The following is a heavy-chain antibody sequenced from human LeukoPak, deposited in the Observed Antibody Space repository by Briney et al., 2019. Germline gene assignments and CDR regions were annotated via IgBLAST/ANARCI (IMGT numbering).Heavy chain of an antibody. Sequence: SVKVSCKASGGTFSSYAISWVRQAPGQGLEWMGGIIPIFGTANYAQKFQGRVTITADKSTSTAYMELSSLRSEDTAVYYCARDYDFWSGYTWFDPWGQGTLVTVSS. CDR2: IIPIFGTA. J-gene: IGHJ5*02. CDR1: GGTFSSYA. D-gene: IGHD3-3*01. V-gene: IGHV1-69*06. CDR3: ARDYDFWSGYTWFDP.